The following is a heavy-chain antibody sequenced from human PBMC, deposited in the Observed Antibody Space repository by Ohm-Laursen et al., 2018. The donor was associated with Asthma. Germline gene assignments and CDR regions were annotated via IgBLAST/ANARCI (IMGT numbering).Heavy chain of an antibody. Sequence: SSVKVSCKASGYTFTSYAMHWVRQAPGQRLEWMGWINAGNGNTKYSQKFQGRVTITRDTSASTAYMELSSLRSEDTAVYYCARGQGAGDISGSDPFDLWGQGTTVIVSS. CDR1: GYTFTSYA. CDR3: ARGQGAGDISGSDPFDL. CDR2: INAGNGNT. J-gene: IGHJ3*01. V-gene: IGHV1-3*01. D-gene: IGHD3-10*01.